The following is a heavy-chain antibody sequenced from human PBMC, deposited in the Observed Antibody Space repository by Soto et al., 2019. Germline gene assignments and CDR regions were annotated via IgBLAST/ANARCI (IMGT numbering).Heavy chain of an antibody. J-gene: IGHJ4*02. V-gene: IGHV3-48*01. CDR1: GFTFSSYS. CDR2: ISSSSSTI. Sequence: EVQLVESGGGLVQPGGSLRLSCAASGFTFSSYSMNWVRQAPGKGLEWVSYISSSSSTIYYADSVKGRFTISRDNAKNSLYLQMNSLRGEDTAVYYCARDAGYCSGGSCSFDYWGQGTLVTVSS. D-gene: IGHD2-15*01. CDR3: ARDAGYCSGGSCSFDY.